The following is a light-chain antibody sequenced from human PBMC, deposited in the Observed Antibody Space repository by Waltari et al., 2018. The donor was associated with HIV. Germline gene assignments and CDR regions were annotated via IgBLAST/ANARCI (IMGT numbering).Light chain of an antibody. V-gene: IGLV1-47*01. CDR2: WNS. CDR1: RSNIGRNY. J-gene: IGLJ3*02. CDR3: ASWDDSLSGWV. Sequence: SVLTQPPSASRTPGPRVTISCSGSRSNIGRNYVYWYQYFPGATPKLLIYWNSQRPSGVPDRFSGSKSGTSASLAISGLRPEDETDYYCASWDDSLSGWVFGGGTKVTVL.